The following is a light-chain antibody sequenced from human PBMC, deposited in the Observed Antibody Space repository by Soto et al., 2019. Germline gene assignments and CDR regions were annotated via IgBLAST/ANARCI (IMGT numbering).Light chain of an antibody. CDR1: QSVDND. CDR2: DAS. Sequence: EAVMTHSPATLSMTPGVAATLSCRASQSVDNDLAWYQQKPGQPPRLLIYDASTRATGIPARFSGSQSGTEFTLTISSLLSEDFAVYSCQQYNNWPLTFGGRAKVDIK. J-gene: IGKJ4*01. CDR3: QQYNNWPLT. V-gene: IGKV3D-15*01.